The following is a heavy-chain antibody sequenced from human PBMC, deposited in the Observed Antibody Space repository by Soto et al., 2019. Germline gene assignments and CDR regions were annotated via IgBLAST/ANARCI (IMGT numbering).Heavy chain of an antibody. Sequence: GASVKVSCKASGYTFTSYGIDWVRQAPGQGLEWLGWISAYDGNTKYAQILQGRVSLTTDTSTNTAYMELRSLRSDDTAMYFCARGGYYDSCCSRNYYYYVINVRAQRTTVTVSS. CDR2: ISAYDGNT. V-gene: IGHV1-18*01. CDR3: ARGGYYDSCCSRNYYYYVINV. D-gene: IGHD3-9*01. J-gene: IGHJ6*02. CDR1: GYTFTSYG.